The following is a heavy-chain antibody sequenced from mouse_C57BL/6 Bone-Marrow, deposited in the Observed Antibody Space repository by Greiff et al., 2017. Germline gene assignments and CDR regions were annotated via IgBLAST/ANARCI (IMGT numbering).Heavy chain of an antibody. CDR2: IHPNSGST. D-gene: IGHD2-2*01. CDR1: GYTFTSYW. CDR3: TRDSEWFQRLDY. J-gene: IGHJ2*01. Sequence: QVQLQQPGAELVKPGASVKLSCKASGYTFTSYWMHWVKQRPGQGLEWIGMIHPNSGSTNYNEKFKGKATLTVDKSSSTAYMLLSSLTSEDSADYYCTRDSEWFQRLDYWGQGTTLTVSS. V-gene: IGHV1-64*01.